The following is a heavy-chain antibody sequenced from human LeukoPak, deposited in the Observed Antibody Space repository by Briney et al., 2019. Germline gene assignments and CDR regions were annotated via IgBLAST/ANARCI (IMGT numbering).Heavy chain of an antibody. D-gene: IGHD6-13*01. V-gene: IGHV3-21*01. CDR1: GFTFSSYS. CDR3: AREMIAAAGRDY. J-gene: IGHJ4*02. CDR2: ISSSSYI. Sequence: GGSLRLSCAASGFTFSSYSMNWVRQAPGKGLEWVSSISSSSYIYYADSVKGRFTISRDNAKNSLYLQMNSLRAEDTAVYYCAREMIAAAGRDYWGQETLVTVS.